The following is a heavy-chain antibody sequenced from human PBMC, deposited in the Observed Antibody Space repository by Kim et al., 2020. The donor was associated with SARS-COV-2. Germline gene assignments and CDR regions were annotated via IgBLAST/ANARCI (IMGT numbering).Heavy chain of an antibody. Sequence: SVKVSCKASGFTFTSSAVQWVRQARGQRLEWIGWIVVGSGNTNYAQKFQERVTITRDMSTSTAYMELSSLRSEDTAVYYCAADIAVAGTFDYWGQGTLVTVSS. CDR1: GFTFTSSA. CDR3: AADIAVAGTFDY. D-gene: IGHD6-19*01. CDR2: IVVGSGNT. J-gene: IGHJ4*02. V-gene: IGHV1-58*01.